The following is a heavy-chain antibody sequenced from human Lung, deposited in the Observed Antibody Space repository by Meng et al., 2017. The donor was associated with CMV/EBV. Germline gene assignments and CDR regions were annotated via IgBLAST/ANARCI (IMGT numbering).Heavy chain of an antibody. J-gene: IGHJ6*02. Sequence: LXCTVSGGSISSYYWSWIRQPPGKGLEWIGYIYYSGSTNYNPSLKSRVTISVDTSKNQFSLKLSSVTAADTAVYYCARSDFWSGYGMDVGGPGTTVTVSS. CDR2: IYYSGST. CDR3: ARSDFWSGYGMDV. V-gene: IGHV4-59*01. CDR1: GGSISSYY. D-gene: IGHD3-3*01.